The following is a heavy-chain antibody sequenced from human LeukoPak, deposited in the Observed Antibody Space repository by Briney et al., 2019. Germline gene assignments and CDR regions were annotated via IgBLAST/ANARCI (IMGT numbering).Heavy chain of an antibody. J-gene: IGHJ4*02. Sequence: QPGGSLRLSCAASGFTFSIYAMSWVRQAPGKGLQWVSSITSSGDGTYYADSVKGRFTISRDNSENMLYLQMNSLRAEDTAVYYCAKADGYNYGSATNWGQGTLVTVSS. V-gene: IGHV3-23*01. CDR3: AKADGYNYGSATN. D-gene: IGHD5-18*01. CDR1: GFTFSIYA. CDR2: ITSSGDGT.